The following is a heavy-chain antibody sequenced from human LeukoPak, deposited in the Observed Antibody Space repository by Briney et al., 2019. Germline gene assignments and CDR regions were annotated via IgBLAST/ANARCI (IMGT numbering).Heavy chain of an antibody. D-gene: IGHD3-22*01. CDR2: IYYSGST. CDR3: ARAPTYYYDSSGYLFDY. V-gene: IGHV4-59*01. CDR1: GGSISSYY. Sequence: PSETLSLTCTVSGGSISSYYWSWIRQPPGKGLEWIGYIYYSGSTNYNPSLKSRVTISVDTSKNQFSLKLSSVTAADTAVYYCARAPTYYYDSSGYLFDYWGRGTLVTVSS. J-gene: IGHJ4*02.